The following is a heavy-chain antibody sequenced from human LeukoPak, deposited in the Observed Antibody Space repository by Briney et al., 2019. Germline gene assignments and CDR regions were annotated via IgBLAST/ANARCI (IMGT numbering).Heavy chain of an antibody. V-gene: IGHV3-30*18. CDR3: AKVASGYDYVYYFDY. CDR2: ISYDGSNK. Sequence: GGSLRLSCAASGFTFSSYGMHWVRQAPGKGPEWVAVISYDGSNKYYADSVKGRFTISRDNSKNTQYLQMNSLRAEDTAVYYCAKVASGYDYVYYFDYWGQGTLVTVSS. D-gene: IGHD5-12*01. CDR1: GFTFSSYG. J-gene: IGHJ4*02.